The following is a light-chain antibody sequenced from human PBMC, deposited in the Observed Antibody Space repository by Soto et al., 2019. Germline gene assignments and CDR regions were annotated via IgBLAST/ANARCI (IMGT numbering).Light chain of an antibody. CDR3: QQYFNSPGG. CDR2: AAS. J-gene: IGKJ1*01. CDR1: QPIADF. V-gene: IGKV1-8*01. Sequence: AIRMSQSPSSLSASTGDGVTITCRASQPIADFLAWYQQKPGKAPKLLIYAASTLQSGVPSRFNASGSGTDFTLTISSLQSEDFATYYCQQYFNSPGGVGQGTKVEIK.